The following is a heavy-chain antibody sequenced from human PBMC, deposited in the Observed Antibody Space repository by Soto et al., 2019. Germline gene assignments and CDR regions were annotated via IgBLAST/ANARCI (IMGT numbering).Heavy chain of an antibody. J-gene: IGHJ4*02. CDR3: AGGLGGR. CDR2: LSYDGSNK. V-gene: IGHV3-30-3*01. D-gene: IGHD6-19*01. Sequence: ESGGGVVQPGRSLRLSCAASGFTFSSYAMHCVRQAPGKGLAWVAVLSYDGSNKYYADSVKGRFTISRDNSKNTLYLQMNSLSAEDTAVYYCAGGLGGRWGQGTLVTVSS. CDR1: GFTFSSYA.